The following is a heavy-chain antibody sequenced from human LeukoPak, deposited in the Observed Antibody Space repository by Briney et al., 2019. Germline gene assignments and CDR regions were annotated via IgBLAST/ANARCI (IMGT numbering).Heavy chain of an antibody. CDR1: GFTFSSYS. CDR3: ARDPWGSSGYFQH. CDR2: ISTSSSYI. Sequence: GGSLRLSCAASGFTFSSYSMNWVRQAPGKGLEWVSLISTSSSYIYYADSVKGRFTISRNNAKNSLYLQMNTLRAEDTAVYYCARDPWGSSGYFQHWGQGTLVTVSS. J-gene: IGHJ1*01. D-gene: IGHD6-19*01. V-gene: IGHV3-21*01.